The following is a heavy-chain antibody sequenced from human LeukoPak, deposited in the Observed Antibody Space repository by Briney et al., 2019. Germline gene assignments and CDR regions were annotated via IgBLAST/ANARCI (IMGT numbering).Heavy chain of an antibody. J-gene: IGHJ5*02. CDR1: GYTFTGYY. V-gene: IGHV1-2*02. Sequence: ASVKVSCKASGYTFTGYYMHWVRQAPGQGLEWMGWINPNSGGTNYAQKFQGRVTMTRDTSISTAYMELSRLRSDVTAVYYCARVGGSGNWFDPWGQGTLVTVSS. CDR3: ARVGGSGNWFDP. CDR2: INPNSGGT. D-gene: IGHD2-15*01.